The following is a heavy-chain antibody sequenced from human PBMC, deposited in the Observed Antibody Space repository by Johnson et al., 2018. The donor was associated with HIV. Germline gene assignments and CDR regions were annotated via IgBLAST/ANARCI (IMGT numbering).Heavy chain of an antibody. CDR1: GFTFTSYD. CDR2: IYSGGST. J-gene: IGHJ3*02. V-gene: IGHV3-66*01. Sequence: EVQLVESGGGLVQPGGSLRLSCVASGFTFTSYDMHWVRQAPGKGLEWVAVIYSGGSTYHADSVKGRFTISRDNSKNALYLQMNSLRSEDTAVYYCGRRFYDSSAFDIWGQGTLFTVSS. D-gene: IGHD3-22*01. CDR3: GRRFYDSSAFDI.